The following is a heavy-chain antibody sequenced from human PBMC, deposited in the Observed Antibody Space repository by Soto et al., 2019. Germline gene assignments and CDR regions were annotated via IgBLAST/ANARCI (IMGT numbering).Heavy chain of an antibody. V-gene: IGHV3-48*02. D-gene: IGHD4-17*01. CDR2: ISSSSSTI. CDR1: GFTFSSYN. Sequence: EVQLVESGGGLVQPGGSLRLSCAASGFTFSSYNMNWVRQAPGKGLEWVSYISSSSSTIYYADSVKGRFTISRDNAKNSLNQQMNSMRDEDTAVYYCARDLGYGDPSWPYFDYWGQGTLVTVSS. CDR3: ARDLGYGDPSWPYFDY. J-gene: IGHJ4*02.